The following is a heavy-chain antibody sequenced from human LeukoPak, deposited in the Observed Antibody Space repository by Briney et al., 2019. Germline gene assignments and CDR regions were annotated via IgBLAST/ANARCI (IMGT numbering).Heavy chain of an antibody. CDR2: IYSSGNT. CDR1: GLTVSSNY. V-gene: IGHV3-53*01. Sequence: PGGSLRLSCAASGLTVSSNYLNWVRQAPGKGLEWVSIIYSSGNTYYAGSVKGRFIISRDNSKNTLYLQMTSLRLEDTAVYYCARERRYCSGVNCYSGLDYWGQGTRVTVSS. D-gene: IGHD2-15*01. J-gene: IGHJ4*02. CDR3: ARERRYCSGVNCYSGLDY.